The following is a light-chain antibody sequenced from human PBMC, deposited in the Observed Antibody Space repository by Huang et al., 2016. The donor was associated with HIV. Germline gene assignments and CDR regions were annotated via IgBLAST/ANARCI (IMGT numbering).Light chain of an antibody. J-gene: IGKJ2*01. CDR2: GAS. Sequence: EIVLTQSPAILSVSPGERATLSCRASQNVRSSFAWYQQRPGQPPRLRLSGASTRATGIPARFSGSGSGTEFTLTISSLQSEDFAVYYCQQYENWPPEYTFGQGTKLEL. CDR3: QQYENWPPEYT. CDR1: QNVRSS. V-gene: IGKV3-15*01.